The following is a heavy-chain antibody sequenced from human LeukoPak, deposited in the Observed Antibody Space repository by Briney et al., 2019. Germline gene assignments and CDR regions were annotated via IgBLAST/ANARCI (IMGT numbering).Heavy chain of an antibody. CDR2: IYSGGNT. CDR1: GFTVSSNY. J-gene: IGHJ4*02. CDR3: ATVSSYTYDNGGFYFDF. D-gene: IGHD3-22*01. Sequence: GGSLRLSCAASGFTVSSNYMTWVRQAPGKGLEWVSVIYSGGNTYYADPVKGRFTISRDNSKSTLYLQMNSLRAEDTAVYYCATVSSYTYDNGGFYFDFWGQGTLVTVSS. V-gene: IGHV3-53*05.